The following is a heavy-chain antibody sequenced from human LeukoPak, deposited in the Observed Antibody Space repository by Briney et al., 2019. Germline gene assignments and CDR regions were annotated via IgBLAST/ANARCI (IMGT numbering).Heavy chain of an antibody. CDR1: GFTFSIYT. CDR3: AKDKXFGAFDI. Sequence: PGGSLRLSCVASGFTFSIYTMSWVRQAPGKGLEWVSAISGSGGSTYYADSVKGRFTISRDNSRNTLYLQMNSLRAEDTAVYYCAKDKXFGAFDIWGQGTMVTVSS. CDR2: ISGSGGST. J-gene: IGHJ3*02. D-gene: IGHD3-16*01. V-gene: IGHV3-23*01.